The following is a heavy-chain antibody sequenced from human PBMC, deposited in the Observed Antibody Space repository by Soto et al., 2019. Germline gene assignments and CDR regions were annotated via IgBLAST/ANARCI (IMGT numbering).Heavy chain of an antibody. D-gene: IGHD3-16*01. V-gene: IGHV3-33*01. CDR1: GFTFNNYG. J-gene: IGHJ4*02. CDR3: ARDLWDHYFDY. Sequence: QVQLVESGGGVVHPGRSLRLSCVASGFTFNNYGMHWVRQAPGKGLEWVAVIWYDGGKKYYADSVKGRFTISRDDSKNTLYLQMNSLRAEDTAVYYCARDLWDHYFDYWGRGTLVTVSS. CDR2: IWYDGGKK.